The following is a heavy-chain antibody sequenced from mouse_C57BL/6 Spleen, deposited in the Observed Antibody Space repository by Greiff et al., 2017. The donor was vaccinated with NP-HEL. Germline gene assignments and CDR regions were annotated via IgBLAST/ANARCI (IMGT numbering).Heavy chain of an antibody. CDR3: ARSPAYSFFDY. CDR2: IDPSDSYT. J-gene: IGHJ2*01. V-gene: IGHV1-50*01. D-gene: IGHD2-10*01. CDR1: GYTFTSYW. Sequence: QVQLQQPGAELVKPGASVKLSCKASGYTFTSYWMQWVKQRPGQGLEWIGEIDPSDSYTNYNQKFKGKATLTVDTSSSTAYMQLSSLTSEDSAVYYCARSPAYSFFDYWGQGTTLTVSS.